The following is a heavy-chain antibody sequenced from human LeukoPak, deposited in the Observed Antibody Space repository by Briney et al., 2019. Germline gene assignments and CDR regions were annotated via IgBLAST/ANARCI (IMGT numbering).Heavy chain of an antibody. Sequence: GASVKVSCKASGYTFTSYYMRWVRQAPGQGLEWMEIINPSGGSTSYAQKFQGRVTMTRDTSTSTVYMELSSLRSEDTAVYYCARTFGSSGYHYYYYGMDVWGQGTTVTVSS. CDR3: ARTFGSSGYHYYYYGMDV. V-gene: IGHV1-46*01. CDR1: GYTFTSYY. D-gene: IGHD3-22*01. CDR2: INPSGGST. J-gene: IGHJ6*02.